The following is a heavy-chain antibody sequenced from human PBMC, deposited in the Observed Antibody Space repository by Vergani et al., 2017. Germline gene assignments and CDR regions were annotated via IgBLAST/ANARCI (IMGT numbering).Heavy chain of an antibody. CDR2: INSDGSST. CDR3: AREETVTTGQDY. V-gene: IGHV3-74*01. J-gene: IGHJ4*02. Sequence: EVQLVESGGGFVQPGGSLRLSCAASGFTFSSYWMHCVRQAPGKGLVWVSRINSDGSSTSYADSVKGRFTISRDNAKNTLYLQMNSLRAEDTAVYYCAREETVTTGQDYWGQGTLVTVSS. D-gene: IGHD4-17*01. CDR1: GFTFSSYW.